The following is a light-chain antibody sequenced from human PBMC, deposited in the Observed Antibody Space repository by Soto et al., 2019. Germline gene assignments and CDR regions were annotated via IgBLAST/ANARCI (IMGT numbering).Light chain of an antibody. V-gene: IGKV1-5*01. CDR2: HAS. J-gene: IGKJ5*01. CDR1: QSISNW. CDR3: QQHHTSSVT. Sequence: DIQLTHCPATLSASVADRVAISCGASQSISNWLAWYQQKPGTAPKVLIYHASNLQSGVPARFSGSGSGTDFTLTISSLQPEDFAAYYRQQHHTSSVTFGQGTLLENK.